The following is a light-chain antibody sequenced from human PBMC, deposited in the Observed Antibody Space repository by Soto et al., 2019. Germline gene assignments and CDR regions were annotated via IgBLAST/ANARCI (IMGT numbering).Light chain of an antibody. Sequence: QSVLTQPPSVSGAPGQRVTISCTGSSSNIGAGYDVHWYQQLPGTAPKLLIYGNSNRPSGVPDRFSGSKSGTSASLAITGLQAEDEADYDCQSYDSSLSGPNVVFGGGTKLTVL. CDR1: SSNIGAGYD. V-gene: IGLV1-40*01. CDR2: GNS. J-gene: IGLJ2*01. CDR3: QSYDSSLSGPNVV.